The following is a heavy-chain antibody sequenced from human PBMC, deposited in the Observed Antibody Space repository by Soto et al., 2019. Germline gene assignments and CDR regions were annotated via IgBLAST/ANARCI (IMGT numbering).Heavy chain of an antibody. CDR3: ARGSSGGRGLDY. J-gene: IGHJ4*02. V-gene: IGHV4-28*03. Sequence: SETLSLTCAVSGYYISSSNWWGWIRQPPGKGLEWIGYIYYSGTTYYNPSLKSRVTMSVDTSKNQFSLKLTSVTAADTAVYYCARGSSGGRGLDYWGQGTLVTVSS. D-gene: IGHD6-19*01. CDR1: GYYISSSNW. CDR2: IYYSGTT.